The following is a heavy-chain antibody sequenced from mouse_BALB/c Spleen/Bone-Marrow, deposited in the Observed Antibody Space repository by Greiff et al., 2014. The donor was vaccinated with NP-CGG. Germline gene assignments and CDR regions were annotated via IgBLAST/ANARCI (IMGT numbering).Heavy chain of an antibody. CDR1: GFNIKDTY. D-gene: IGHD1-1*01. CDR3: AYGSSYDYFDY. J-gene: IGHJ2*01. Sequence: VQLQQPRAELVKPGASVKLSCTASGFNIKDTYMHWVKQRPEQGLEWIGRIDPANGNTKYDPKFQGKATITADTSSNTAYLQLSSLTSEDTAVYYCAYGSSYDYFDYWGQGTTLTVSS. V-gene: IGHV14-3*02. CDR2: IDPANGNT.